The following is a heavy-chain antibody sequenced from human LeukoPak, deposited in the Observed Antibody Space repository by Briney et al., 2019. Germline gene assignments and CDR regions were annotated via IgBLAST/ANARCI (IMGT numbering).Heavy chain of an antibody. D-gene: IGHD1-26*01. Sequence: GGSLRLSCTASGFTFSGYWMNWVRQAPGKGLVWVSRIGSNGGSTTYADSVKGRFTISRDNAKNTLYLQMTSLRAEDTAVYYCARGGSGNFYYWGQGTLVTVSS. J-gene: IGHJ4*02. CDR2: IGSNGGST. V-gene: IGHV3-74*03. CDR3: ARGGSGNFYY. CDR1: GFTFSGYW.